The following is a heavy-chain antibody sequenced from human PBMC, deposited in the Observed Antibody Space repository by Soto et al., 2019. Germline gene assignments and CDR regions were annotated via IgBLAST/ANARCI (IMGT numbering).Heavy chain of an antibody. CDR3: ARVGLRYYDFWSGPDGNWFDP. J-gene: IGHJ5*02. D-gene: IGHD3-3*01. CDR2: IIPIFGTA. V-gene: IGHV1-69*13. CDR1: GYTFTSYA. Sequence: SVKVSCKASGYTFTSYAISWVRQAPGQGLEWMGGIIPIFGTANYAQKFQGRVTITADESTGTAYMELSSLRSEDTAVYYCARVGLRYYDFWSGPDGNWFDPWGQGTLVTVSS.